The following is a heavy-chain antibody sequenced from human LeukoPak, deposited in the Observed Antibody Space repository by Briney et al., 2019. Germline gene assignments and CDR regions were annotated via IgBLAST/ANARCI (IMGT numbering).Heavy chain of an antibody. CDR2: IYSSGST. D-gene: IGHD1-26*01. J-gene: IGHJ3*02. V-gene: IGHV4-4*07. CDR1: GGSINNYY. Sequence: SETLSLTCSVSGGSINNYYWSWIRQPAGKGLEFIGRIYSSGSTNYNPSLKSRVTMSVDTSKNQLSLKLNSVTAADTAVYYCARGIIRSYGAFDIWGQGTMVTVSS. CDR3: ARGIIRSYGAFDI.